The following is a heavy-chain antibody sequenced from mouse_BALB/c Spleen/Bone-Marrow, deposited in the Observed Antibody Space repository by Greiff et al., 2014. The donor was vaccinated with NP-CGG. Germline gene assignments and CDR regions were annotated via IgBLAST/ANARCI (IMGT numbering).Heavy chain of an antibody. CDR2: INPSNGGT. D-gene: IGHD2-2*01. CDR1: GYTFTSYY. V-gene: IGHV1S81*02. CDR3: TRSGTSWLRRSWYFDV. J-gene: IGHJ1*01. Sequence: VKLVESGAELVKPGASVKLSCKASGYTFTSYYMYWVKQRPGQGLEWIGEINPSNGGTNFNEKFKSKATLTVGKSSSTAYMQLSSLTSEDSAVYYCTRSGTSWLRRSWYFDVWGAGTTVTVSS.